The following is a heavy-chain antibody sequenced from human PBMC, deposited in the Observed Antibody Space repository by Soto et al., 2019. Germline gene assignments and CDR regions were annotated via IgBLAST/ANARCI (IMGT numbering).Heavy chain of an antibody. CDR2: ISGSGST. V-gene: IGHV3-23*01. Sequence: PGGSLRLSCAASGLTFSDYGMSWVRQAPGKGLEWVSAISGSGSTFYADSVKGRFTISRDNSKNTLFLQMNSLRAQDTAVYYCAKDYLRWAQPWGQGTLVTVSS. D-gene: IGHD1-26*01. CDR1: GLTFSDYG. CDR3: AKDYLRWAQP. J-gene: IGHJ5*02.